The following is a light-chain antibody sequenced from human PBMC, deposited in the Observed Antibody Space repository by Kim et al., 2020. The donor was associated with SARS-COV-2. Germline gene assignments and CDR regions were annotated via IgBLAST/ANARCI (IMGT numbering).Light chain of an antibody. V-gene: IGLV3-1*01. CDR2: QDS. J-gene: IGLJ1*01. CDR1: KLGDKY. Sequence: SYELTQPPSVSVSPGQTASITCSGDKLGDKYACWYQQKPGQSPVLVIYQDSKRPSGIPERFSGSNSGNTATLTISGTQARDEADYYCQAWDSRTYVFGSG. CDR3: QAWDSRTYV.